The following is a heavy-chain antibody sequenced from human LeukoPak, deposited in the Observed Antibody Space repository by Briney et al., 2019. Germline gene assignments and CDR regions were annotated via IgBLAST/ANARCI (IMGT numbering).Heavy chain of an antibody. J-gene: IGHJ4*02. CDR1: GYTFTSYG. CDR2: INPSGGST. CDR3: ASIHSSGWYYFDY. V-gene: IGHV1-46*01. D-gene: IGHD6-19*01. Sequence: ASVKASCKASGYTFTSYGISWVRQAPGQGLEWMGIINPSGGSTSYAQKFQGRVTMTRDTSTSTVYMELSSLRSEDTAVYYCASIHSSGWYYFDYWGQGTLVTVSS.